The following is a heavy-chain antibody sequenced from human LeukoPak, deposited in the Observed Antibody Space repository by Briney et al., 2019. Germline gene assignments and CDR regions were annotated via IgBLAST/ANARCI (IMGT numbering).Heavy chain of an antibody. V-gene: IGHV4-61*02. CDR2: IYTSGST. J-gene: IGHJ6*03. D-gene: IGHD1-26*01. CDR3: ARYRGAAYYYMDV. Sequence: SETLSLTCTVSGGSISSGGYYWSWIRQPAGKGLEWIGRIYTSGSTNYNPSLKSRVTISVDTSKNQFSLKLSSVTAADTAVYYCARYRGAAYYYMDVWGKGTTVTVSS. CDR1: GGSISSGGYY.